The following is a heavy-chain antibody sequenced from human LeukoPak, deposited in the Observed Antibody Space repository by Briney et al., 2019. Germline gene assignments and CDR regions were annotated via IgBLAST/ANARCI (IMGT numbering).Heavy chain of an antibody. Sequence: ASVKVSCKASGYTFTGYYVHWVRQAPGQGLEWMGRINPNSDGTNYAQKFQGRVTMTRDTSIRTVYMELSRLRSDDTAVYFCARSYYYDSRGYYYDPPGYFDYWGQGTLVTVSS. V-gene: IGHV1-2*06. D-gene: IGHD3-22*01. CDR2: INPNSDGT. CDR3: ARSYYYDSRGYYYDPPGYFDY. J-gene: IGHJ4*02. CDR1: GYTFTGYY.